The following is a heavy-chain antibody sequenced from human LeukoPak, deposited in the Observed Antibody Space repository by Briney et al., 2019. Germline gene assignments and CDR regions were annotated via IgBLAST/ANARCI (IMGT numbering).Heavy chain of an antibody. D-gene: IGHD6-13*01. CDR3: ARLGIITAAGSNDY. CDR2: INPDGSST. V-gene: IGHV3-74*01. Sequence: GGSLRLSCAASGFTISSYWMHWVRQAPGKGLVWVSRINPDGSSTDYADSVKGRFTISRDNTKNTLFLQMNSLGAEDTAVYYCARLGIITAAGSNDYWGQGTLVTVSS. CDR1: GFTISSYW. J-gene: IGHJ4*02.